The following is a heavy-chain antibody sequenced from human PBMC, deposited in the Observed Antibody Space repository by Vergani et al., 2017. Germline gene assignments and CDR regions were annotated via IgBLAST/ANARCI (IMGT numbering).Heavy chain of an antibody. CDR3: ARDFVIPSHYYYYYMDV. CDR2: IYTSGST. V-gene: IGHV4-61*02. J-gene: IGHJ6*03. Sequence: QVQLQESGPGLVKPSQTLSLTCTVSGGSISSGSYYWSWIRQPAGKGLEWIGRIYTSGSTNYNPSLESRVTMSVDTSKNQFSLKLSSVTAADTAVYYCARDFVIPSHYYYYYMDVWGKGTTVTVSS. CDR1: GGSISSGSYY.